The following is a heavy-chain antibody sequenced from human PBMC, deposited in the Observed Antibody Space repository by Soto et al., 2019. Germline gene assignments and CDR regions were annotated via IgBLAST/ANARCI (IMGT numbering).Heavy chain of an antibody. D-gene: IGHD1-26*01. CDR3: VRERAPFDAIDF. Sequence: GGSLRLSCAASGFTFSSYGMHWVRQAPGKGLEWVAVIWYDGSNKYYADSVKGRFTISRDNSKNTLYLQMNSLRAEDTAVYYFVRERAPFDAIDFWGQGSMVTVSS. V-gene: IGHV3-33*01. CDR1: GFTFSSYG. CDR2: IWYDGSNK. J-gene: IGHJ3*01.